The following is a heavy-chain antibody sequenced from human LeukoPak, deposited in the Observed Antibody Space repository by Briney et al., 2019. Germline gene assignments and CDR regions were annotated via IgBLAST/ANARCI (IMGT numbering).Heavy chain of an antibody. J-gene: IGHJ4*02. CDR3: ARGRYTVTVAEFDY. V-gene: IGHV3-30*03. D-gene: IGHD4-11*01. CDR1: GFTFSSYG. Sequence: GGSLRLSCAASGFTFSSYGMHWVRQAPGRGLEWVALISYDGSNNYYADSVKGRFTISRDNSKTTLYLQMNSLRAEDTAVFYCARGRYTVTVAEFDYWGQGTLVTVSS. CDR2: ISYDGSNN.